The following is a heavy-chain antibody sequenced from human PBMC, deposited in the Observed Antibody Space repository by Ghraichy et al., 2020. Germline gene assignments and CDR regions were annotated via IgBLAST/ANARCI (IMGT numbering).Heavy chain of an antibody. Sequence: SETLSLTCTVSGGSISSSSYYWGWIRQPPGKGLEWIGSIYYSGSTYYNPSLKSRVTISVDTSKNQFSLKLSSVTAADTAVYYCARASFEGRDILTGYSREYYFDYWGQGTLVTVSS. V-gene: IGHV4-39*07. CDR1: GGSISSSSYY. J-gene: IGHJ4*02. CDR3: ARASFEGRDILTGYSREYYFDY. D-gene: IGHD3-9*01. CDR2: IYYSGST.